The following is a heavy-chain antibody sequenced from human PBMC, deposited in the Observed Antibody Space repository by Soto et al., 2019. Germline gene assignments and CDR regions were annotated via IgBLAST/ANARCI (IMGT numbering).Heavy chain of an antibody. D-gene: IGHD3-22*01. J-gene: IGHJ6*02. CDR2: IIPIFGTA. CDR1: GGTFSSYA. V-gene: IGHV1-69*13. CDR3: ARDYYDSSGYYRDPVNYYYYYGTDV. Sequence: SVKVSFKASGGTFSSYAISWVRQAPGQGLEWMGGIIPIFGTANYAQKFQGRVTITADESTSTAYMELSSLRSEDTAVYYCARDYYDSSGYYRDPVNYYYYYGTDVWGQATTVTVSS.